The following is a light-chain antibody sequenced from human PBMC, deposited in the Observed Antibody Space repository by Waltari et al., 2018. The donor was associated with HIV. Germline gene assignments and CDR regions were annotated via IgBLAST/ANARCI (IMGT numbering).Light chain of an antibody. CDR3: QQYNNWPWT. V-gene: IGKV3-15*01. J-gene: IGKJ1*01. Sequence: EIVMTQSPATLSVSPGERATLSCRASQTINNNLAWYQQKPGQTPRLLIYGTSTRATGFPVRVSGSGSGTEFTLTISSLQSEDFADYYCQQYNNWPWTFGQGTKVEIK. CDR2: GTS. CDR1: QTINNN.